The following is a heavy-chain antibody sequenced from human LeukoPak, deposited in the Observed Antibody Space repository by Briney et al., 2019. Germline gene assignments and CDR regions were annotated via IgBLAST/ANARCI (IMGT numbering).Heavy chain of an antibody. CDR2: ISGSGGST. CDR1: GFTFSSNA. D-gene: IGHD6-19*01. Sequence: GGSLRLSCAASGFTFSSNAMSWVRQAPGKGLEWVSAISGSGGSTYYADSVKGRFTISRDNSKNTLYLQMSSLRAEDTAVYYCAKRSIRAVAATLGDFDYRGQGTLVTVSS. J-gene: IGHJ4*02. V-gene: IGHV3-23*01. CDR3: AKRSIRAVAATLGDFDY.